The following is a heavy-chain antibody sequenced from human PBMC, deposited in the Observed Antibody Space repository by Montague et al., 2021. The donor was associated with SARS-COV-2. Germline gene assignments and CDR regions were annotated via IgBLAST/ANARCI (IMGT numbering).Heavy chain of an antibody. D-gene: IGHD3-10*01. V-gene: IGHV3-23*01. CDR2: ITGSGAST. CDR3: AKASSSGFGESDC. J-gene: IGHJ4*02. Sequence: SLRLSCAASGFTFSSYAMSWVRQAPGKGLEWVSGITGSGASTYYADSVXGRFTISRDNSKNTLYLQMSSLRAEDTAVYYCAKASSSGFGESDCWGQGTLVTVSS. CDR1: GFTFSSYA.